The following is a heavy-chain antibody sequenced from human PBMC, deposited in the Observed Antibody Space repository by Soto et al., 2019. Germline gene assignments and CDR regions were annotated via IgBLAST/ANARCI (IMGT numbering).Heavy chain of an antibody. V-gene: IGHV1-69*08. J-gene: IGHJ4*02. D-gene: IGHD2-21*01. CDR1: GGTFSSYT. CDR3: ARDSRWHIPGLKRTSDY. CDR2: IIPILGIA. Sequence: QVQLVQSGAEVKKPGSSVKVSCKASGGTFSSYTISWVRQAPGQGLEWMGRIIPILGIANYAQKFQGRVTITADKPPSTAYMELSSLRSEDTAVYCCARDSRWHIPGLKRTSDYWGQGTLVTVSS.